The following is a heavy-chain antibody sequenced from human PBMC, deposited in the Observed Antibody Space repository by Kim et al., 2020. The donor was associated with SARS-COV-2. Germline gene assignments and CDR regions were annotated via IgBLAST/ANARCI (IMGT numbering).Heavy chain of an antibody. J-gene: IGHJ6*02. V-gene: IGHV4-34*01. CDR1: GGSFSGYY. Sequence: SETLSLTCAVYGGSFSGYYWSWIRQPPGKGLEWIGEINHSGSTNYNPSLKSRVTISVDTSKNQFSLKLSSVTAADTAVYYCARGPVTYYYYGMDVWGQGTTVTVSS. CDR3: ARGPVTYYYYGMDV. CDR2: INHSGST.